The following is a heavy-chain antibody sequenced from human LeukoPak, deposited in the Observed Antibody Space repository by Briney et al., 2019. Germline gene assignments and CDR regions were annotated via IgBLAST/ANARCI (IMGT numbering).Heavy chain of an antibody. CDR1: GFTFSSYS. V-gene: IGHV3-21*01. CDR2: ISSSSSYI. J-gene: IGHJ6*02. CDR3: ARDMVRGVIDYYYGMDV. D-gene: IGHD3-10*01. Sequence: GGSLRLSCAASGFTFSSYSMNWVRQAPGKGLEWVSSISSSSSYIYYADPVKGRFTISRDNAKNSLYLQMNSLRAEDTAVYYCARDMVRGVIDYYYGMDVWGQGTTVTVSS.